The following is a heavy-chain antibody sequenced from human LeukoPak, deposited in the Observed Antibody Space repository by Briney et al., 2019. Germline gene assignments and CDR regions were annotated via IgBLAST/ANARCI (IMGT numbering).Heavy chain of an antibody. CDR3: AGDRYGSGSYYYS. D-gene: IGHD3-10*01. Sequence: GGSLRLSCAASGFTFSSYGMHWVRQAPGKGLEWVAVIWYDGSNKYYADSVKGRFTISRDNSKNTLYLQMNSLRAEDTAVYYCAGDRYGSGSYYYSWGQGTLVTVSS. CDR1: GFTFSSYG. J-gene: IGHJ5*02. CDR2: IWYDGSNK. V-gene: IGHV3-33*01.